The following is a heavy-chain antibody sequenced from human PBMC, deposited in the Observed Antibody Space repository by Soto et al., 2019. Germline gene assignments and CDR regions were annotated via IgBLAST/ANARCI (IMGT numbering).Heavy chain of an antibody. J-gene: IGHJ4*02. V-gene: IGHV3-23*01. Sequence: EVQLLESGGGLVQPGGSLRLSCAASGFTFSSYAMSWVRQAPGKGLEWVSAISGRGGSTYYADSVKGRFTISRDNSKNTLYLQMNSLRAEDTAVYYCASQTFGELLQPLDYWGQGTLVTVSS. D-gene: IGHD3-10*01. CDR1: GFTFSSYA. CDR2: ISGRGGST. CDR3: ASQTFGELLQPLDY.